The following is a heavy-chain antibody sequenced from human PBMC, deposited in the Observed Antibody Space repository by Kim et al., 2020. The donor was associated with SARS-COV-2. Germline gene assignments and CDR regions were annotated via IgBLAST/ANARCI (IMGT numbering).Heavy chain of an antibody. CDR3: ARNRGIAAAHEFDY. V-gene: IGHV3-7*03. J-gene: IGHJ4*02. Sequence: GGSLRLSCAASGFTFSSYWMSWVRQAPGKGLEWVANIKQDGSEKYYVDSVKGRFTISRDNAKNSLYLQMNSLRAEDTAVYYCARNRGIAAAHEFDYWGQGTLVTVSS. D-gene: IGHD6-13*01. CDR1: GFTFSSYW. CDR2: IKQDGSEK.